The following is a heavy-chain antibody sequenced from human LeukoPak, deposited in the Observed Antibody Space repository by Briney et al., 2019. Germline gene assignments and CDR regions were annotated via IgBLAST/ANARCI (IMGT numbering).Heavy chain of an antibody. CDR3: ARGEMATINWYFDY. D-gene: IGHD5-24*01. Sequence: ASVKVSCKASGGTFSSYAISWVRQAPGQGLEWMGGIIPIFGTANYAQKFQGRVTITADKSTSTAYMELSSLRSEDTAVYYCARGEMATINWYFDYWGQGTLVTVSS. J-gene: IGHJ4*02. V-gene: IGHV1-69*06. CDR1: GGTFSSYA. CDR2: IIPIFGTA.